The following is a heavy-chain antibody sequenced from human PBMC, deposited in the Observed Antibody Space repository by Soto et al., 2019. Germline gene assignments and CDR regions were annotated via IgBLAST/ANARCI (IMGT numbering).Heavy chain of an antibody. Sequence: TLSLTCTVSGGSISSGDYYWSWIRQPPGKGLEWIGYIYYSGSTYYNPSLKSRVTISVDTSKNQFSLKLSSVTAADTAVYYCARVTSARDPYYYYGMDVWGQGTTVTVSS. CDR2: IYYSGST. D-gene: IGHD6-6*01. J-gene: IGHJ6*02. V-gene: IGHV4-30-4*01. CDR3: ARVTSARDPYYYYGMDV. CDR1: GGSISSGDYY.